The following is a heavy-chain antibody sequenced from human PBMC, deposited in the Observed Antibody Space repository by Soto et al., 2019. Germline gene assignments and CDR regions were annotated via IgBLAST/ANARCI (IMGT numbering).Heavy chain of an antibody. Sequence: GGSLRLSCAASGFTFSGSAMHWVRQASGKGLEWVGRIRSKANSYASAYAASVKGRFTISRDDSKNTAYLQMNSLKTEDTAVYYCLVESIVVVPAARHYYGMDVWGQGTTVTVSS. J-gene: IGHJ6*02. V-gene: IGHV3-73*01. CDR2: IRSKANSYAS. D-gene: IGHD2-2*01. CDR3: LVESIVVVPAARHYYGMDV. CDR1: GFTFSGSA.